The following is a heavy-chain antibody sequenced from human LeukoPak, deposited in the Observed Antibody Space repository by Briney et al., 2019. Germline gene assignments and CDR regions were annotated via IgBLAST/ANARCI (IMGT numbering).Heavy chain of an antibody. CDR1: GYTFSSYA. CDR3: ARDHYYDTTGSFSFDI. D-gene: IGHD3-22*01. J-gene: IGHJ3*02. V-gene: IGHV1-3*04. CDR2: INTGNGNT. Sequence: GASVKVSCKASGYTFSSYAMHWVRQAPGQRLEWVGWINTGNGNTKYSQKFQGRVTITRDTSASTAYMELSSLRSEDTAVYYCARDHYYDTTGSFSFDIWGQGTMVTVSS.